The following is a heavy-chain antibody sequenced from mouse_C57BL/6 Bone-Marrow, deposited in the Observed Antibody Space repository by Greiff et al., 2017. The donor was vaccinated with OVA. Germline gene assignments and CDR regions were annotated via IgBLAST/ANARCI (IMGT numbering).Heavy chain of an antibody. Sequence: DVHLVESGGGLVKPGGSLKLSCAASGFTFSDYGMHWVRQAPEKGLEWVAYISSGSSTIYYADTVEGRFTISRDNAKNTLFLQMTSLRSEDTAMYYCARHGNWYFDVWGTGTTVTVSS. D-gene: IGHD1-1*01. CDR1: GFTFSDYG. CDR2: ISSGSSTI. CDR3: ARHGNWYFDV. V-gene: IGHV5-17*01. J-gene: IGHJ1*03.